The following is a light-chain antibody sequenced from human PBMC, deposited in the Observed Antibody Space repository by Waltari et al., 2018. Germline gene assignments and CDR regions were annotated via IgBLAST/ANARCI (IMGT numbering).Light chain of an antibody. Sequence: EIVLTQSPGTLSMPPGARATLSCRASQRVSRTLAWYQQRPGQAPRLLILGASNRATGIPDRFSGSGSGTDFSLIITRLEPEDSAMYYCQHYVRLPATFGQGTKVEIK. V-gene: IGKV3-20*01. CDR3: QHYVRLPAT. J-gene: IGKJ1*01. CDR1: QRVSRT. CDR2: GAS.